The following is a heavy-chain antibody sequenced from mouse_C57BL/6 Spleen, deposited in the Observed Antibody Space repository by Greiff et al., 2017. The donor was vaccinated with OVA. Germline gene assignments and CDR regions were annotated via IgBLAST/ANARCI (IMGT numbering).Heavy chain of an antibody. CDR2: IDPSDSET. Sequence: QVQLKQPGAELVRPGSSVKLSCKASGYTFTSYWMHWVKQRPIQGLEWIGNIDPSDSETHYNQKFKDKAPLTVDKSYSTAYMQLSSLTSEDSAVYECARGHYGSSGGYWGKGTTRTVSS. CDR3: ARGHYGSSGGY. D-gene: IGHD1-1*01. V-gene: IGHV1-52*01. CDR1: GYTFTSYW. J-gene: IGHJ2*01.